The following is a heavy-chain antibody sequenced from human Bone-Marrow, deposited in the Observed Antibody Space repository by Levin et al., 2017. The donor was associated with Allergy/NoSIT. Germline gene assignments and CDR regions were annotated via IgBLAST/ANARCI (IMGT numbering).Heavy chain of an antibody. CDR1: GGSISSAPYF. D-gene: IGHD4-17*01. CDR2: IYYSGRS. CDR3: ARGSSDFGDYVCYFDV. V-gene: IGHV4-31*11. Sequence: SQTLSLTCAVSGGSISSAPYFWSWIRHHPRKGLEWIGYIYYSGRSYSNPSLKSRLTISVDTSKNHFSLKLSSVTAADSAVYYCARGSSDFGDYVCYFDVWGRGTLVTVSS. J-gene: IGHJ4*02.